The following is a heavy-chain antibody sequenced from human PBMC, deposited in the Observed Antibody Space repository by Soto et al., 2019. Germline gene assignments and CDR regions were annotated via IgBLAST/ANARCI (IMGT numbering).Heavy chain of an antibody. D-gene: IGHD3-16*01. CDR1: GFTSRSYV. J-gene: IGHJ1*01. CDR3: ARGGTTGGLDV. Sequence: QVQLVESGGGVVQPGTSLRVSCVGSGFTSRSYVIHWVRQAPGKGLEWVALTSYDGSNKYYGDSVRGRFTISRDNSRNTVDLQMDSLRLEDTALYYCARGGTTGGLDVWGQGTLVSVSS. CDR2: TSYDGSNK. V-gene: IGHV3-30*19.